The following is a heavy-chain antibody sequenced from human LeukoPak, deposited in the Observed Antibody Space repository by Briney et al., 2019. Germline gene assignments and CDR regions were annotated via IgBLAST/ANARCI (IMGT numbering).Heavy chain of an antibody. J-gene: IGHJ5*02. CDR3: ARLGGIAAASPLNWFDP. D-gene: IGHD6-13*01. CDR2: IYHSGST. Sequence: PSETLSLTCTVSGYSISSGYYWGWIRPPPGKGLEWIGKIYHSGSTYYNPSLKSRVTISVDTSKNQFSLKLSSVTAADTAVYYCARLGGIAAASPLNWFDPWGQGTLVAVSS. CDR1: GYSISSGYY. V-gene: IGHV4-38-2*02.